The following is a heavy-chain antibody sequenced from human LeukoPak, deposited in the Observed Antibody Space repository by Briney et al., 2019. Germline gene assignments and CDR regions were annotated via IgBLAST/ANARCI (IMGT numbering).Heavy chain of an antibody. J-gene: IGHJ4*02. CDR3: SRSQFDY. CDR2: ISGDGTIK. CDR1: GFPFSSYW. V-gene: IGHV3-74*03. Sequence: AGGSLRLSCEPSGFPFSSYWMLWVRQAPGKGLVWASRISGDGTIKTYADFVRGRFIVSRDNTKNILYLQMNSLKVEDTATYFCSRSQFDYWGQGVLVTVSS.